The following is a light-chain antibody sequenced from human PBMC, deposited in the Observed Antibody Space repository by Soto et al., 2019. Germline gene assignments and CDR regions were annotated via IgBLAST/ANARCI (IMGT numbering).Light chain of an antibody. J-gene: IGLJ2*01. V-gene: IGLV1-47*02. CDR3: TATYDRLTGPV. CDR2: NND. CDR1: SSNIETNL. Sequence: QSVLTQPPSASGTPGQRVTISCSGSSSNIETNLVHWYQQLPGASPRLLIYNNDQRPSGVPDRFSASKSGTAAALAISGLRSEDEADYYCTATYDRLTGPVFGGGTQLTVL.